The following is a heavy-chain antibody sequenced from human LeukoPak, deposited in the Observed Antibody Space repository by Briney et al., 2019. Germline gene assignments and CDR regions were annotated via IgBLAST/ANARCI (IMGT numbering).Heavy chain of an antibody. CDR1: GFTFSGYW. J-gene: IGHJ4*02. CDR2: IKQEGIEK. V-gene: IGHV3-7*05. CDR3: ARDQAQYYYDSSGYYPWDY. D-gene: IGHD3-22*01. Sequence: PGGSLRLSCAASGFTFSGYWMSWVRQAPGKGLEWVANIKQEGIEKYYVDSVKGRFTISRDNAKNSLYLQMNSLRAEDTAVYYCARDQAQYYYDSSGYYPWDYWGQGTLVTVSS.